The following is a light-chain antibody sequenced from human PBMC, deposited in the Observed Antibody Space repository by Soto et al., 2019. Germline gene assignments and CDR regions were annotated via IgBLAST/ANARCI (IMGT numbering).Light chain of an antibody. Sequence: QSALTQPPSASGSPGQSVTISCTGTSSDVGGYNYVSWYQQYPGRAPKLMIYEVTKRPSGVPDRFSGSKSGNTASLTVSGFQAEDEAEYYCSSCAASDNIYVVFGGGTQLTVL. V-gene: IGLV2-8*01. J-gene: IGLJ3*02. CDR3: SSCAASDNIYVV. CDR2: EVT. CDR1: SSDVGGYNY.